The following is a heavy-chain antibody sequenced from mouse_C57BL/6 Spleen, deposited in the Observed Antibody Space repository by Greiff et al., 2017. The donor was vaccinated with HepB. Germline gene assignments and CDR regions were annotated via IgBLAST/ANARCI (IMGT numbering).Heavy chain of an antibody. CDR2: ISSGGDYI. CDR3: TRDYYGSSDWYFDV. J-gene: IGHJ1*03. D-gene: IGHD1-1*01. V-gene: IGHV5-9-1*02. CDR1: GFTFSSYA. Sequence: EVKLMESGEGLVKPGGSLKLSCAASGFTFSSYAMSWVRQTPEKRLGWVAYISSGGDYIYYAATVKGRFTISRDNARNTLYLQMSSLKSEDTAMYYCTRDYYGSSDWYFDVWGTGTTVTVSS.